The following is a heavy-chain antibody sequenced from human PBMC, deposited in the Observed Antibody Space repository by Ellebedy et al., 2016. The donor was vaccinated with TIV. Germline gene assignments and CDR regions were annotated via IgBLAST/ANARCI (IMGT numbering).Heavy chain of an antibody. CDR3: ARVRRGSSGMDV. CDR1: GYTFTANY. V-gene: IGHV1-2*02. J-gene: IGHJ6*02. D-gene: IGHD6-13*01. CDR2: INPDGGVT. Sequence: ASVKVSCKASGYTFTANYVHWVRQAPGQGPEWMGWINPDGGVTNFAQKFQGRVTMTRDTSVNTAYMELSRLESDDTAVYYCARVRRGSSGMDVWGQGTTVTVS.